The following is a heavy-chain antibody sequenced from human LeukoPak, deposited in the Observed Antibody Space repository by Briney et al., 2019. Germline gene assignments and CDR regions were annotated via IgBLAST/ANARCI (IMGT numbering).Heavy chain of an antibody. J-gene: IGHJ3*02. CDR2: IIPIFGTA. D-gene: IGHD2-2*02. V-gene: IGHV1-69*05. CDR3: ASYRGCSSTSCYTWNAFDI. CDR1: GGTFSSYA. Sequence: GASVKVSCKASGGTFSSYAISWVRQAPGQGLEWMGGIIPIFGTANYAQKFQGRVTITTDESTSTAYMELSSLRSEDTAVYYCASYRGCSSTSCYTWNAFDIWGQGTMVTVSS.